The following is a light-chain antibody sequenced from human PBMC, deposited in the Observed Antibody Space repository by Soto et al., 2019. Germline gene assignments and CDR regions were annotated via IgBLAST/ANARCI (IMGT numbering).Light chain of an antibody. CDR3: AAWDDSLNGSYV. V-gene: IGLV1-44*01. CDR2: SNN. CDR1: RSNIGSNT. Sequence: LTQPPSTSGTPGQRVTISCSGSRSNIGSNTVTWYQQLPGTAPKLLIYSNNQRPSGVPDRFSGSKSGTSASLAISGLQSEDEADYYCAAWDDSLNGSYVFGTGTKVTVL. J-gene: IGLJ1*01.